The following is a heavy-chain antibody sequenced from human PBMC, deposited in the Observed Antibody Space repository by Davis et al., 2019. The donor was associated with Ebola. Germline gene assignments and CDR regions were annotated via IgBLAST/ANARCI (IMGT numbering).Heavy chain of an antibody. Sequence: ASVKVSCKASGYTFTSYVISWVRQAPGQGLEWMGWISAYNGNTNYAQKLQGRVTMTTDTSTSTAYMELRSLRSDDTAVYYCARGAARFYYYGMDVWGQGTTVTVSS. CDR1: GYTFTSYV. V-gene: IGHV1-18*01. CDR3: ARGAARFYYYGMDV. CDR2: ISAYNGNT. D-gene: IGHD6-6*01. J-gene: IGHJ6*02.